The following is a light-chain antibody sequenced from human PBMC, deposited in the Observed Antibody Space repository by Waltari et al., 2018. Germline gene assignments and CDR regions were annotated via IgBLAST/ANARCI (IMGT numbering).Light chain of an antibody. V-gene: IGKV3-11*01. J-gene: IGKJ1*01. CDR2: AAS. Sequence: DIVLTQSPATLSLSPGERATLSCRASQSVRNYLAWYQQRPGQAPRLLIYAASNRATGIPARFSGSGSETDFTLTISSLEPEDCAVYYCQQRSNWPGTFGQGTKVEIK. CDR1: QSVRNY. CDR3: QQRSNWPGT.